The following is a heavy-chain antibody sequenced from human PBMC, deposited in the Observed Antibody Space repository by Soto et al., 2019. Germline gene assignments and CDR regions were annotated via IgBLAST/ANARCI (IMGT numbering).Heavy chain of an antibody. D-gene: IGHD3-22*01. V-gene: IGHV3-43*01. CDR3: AKYGYYDSSGYYPLAFDY. CDR2: ISWDGNRT. Sequence: PGGSLRLSCAASGFPFDDYTLHWVRQAPGKGLEWVSLISWDGNRTYYGDSVKGRFTISRDNTKNSLYLQMNSLRAEDTAVYYYAKYGYYDSSGYYPLAFDYWGQGTLVTVSS. CDR1: GFPFDDYT. J-gene: IGHJ4*02.